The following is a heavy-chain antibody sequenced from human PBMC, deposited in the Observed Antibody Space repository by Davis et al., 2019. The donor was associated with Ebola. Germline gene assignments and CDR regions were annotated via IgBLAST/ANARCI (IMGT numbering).Heavy chain of an antibody. V-gene: IGHV4-34*01. D-gene: IGHD4-17*01. CDR3: AGVETTRYI. J-gene: IGHJ3*02. Sequence: MPSETLSLTCAVYGGSFSSYYWTWIRQTPGEGLEWIGEISHRGSTNYNTSLKSRVTISVDTSKNQFSLQLTSVTAADTALYYCAGVETTRYIWGQGTMVTVSS. CDR1: GGSFSSYY. CDR2: ISHRGST.